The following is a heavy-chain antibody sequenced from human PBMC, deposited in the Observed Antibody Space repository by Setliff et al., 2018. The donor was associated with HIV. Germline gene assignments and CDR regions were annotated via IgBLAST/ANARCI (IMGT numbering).Heavy chain of an antibody. V-gene: IGHV1-69*13. CDR2: IIPLFGTA. CDR3: SKVSEHRTSSGSFYYYMDV. Sequence: SVKVSCKASGGTFNINAVTWVRQAPGQGLEWVGAIIPLFGTANYAQRFQGRVTITADDSTSTVYMEVRSLRSADTAVYYCSKVSEHRTSSGSFYYYMDVWGEGTTVTVSS. D-gene: IGHD6-6*01. CDR1: GGTFNINA. J-gene: IGHJ6*03.